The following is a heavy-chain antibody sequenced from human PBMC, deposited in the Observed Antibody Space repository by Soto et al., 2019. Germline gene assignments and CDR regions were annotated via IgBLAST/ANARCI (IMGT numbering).Heavy chain of an antibody. CDR3: AREGVALLYFGEVLSPHFDY. D-gene: IGHD3-10*01. Sequence: QVQLQESGPGLVKPSETLSLTCTVSGGSISGFYWSWIRQPAGKGLEWIGRIYASGSTNYNPSLKSRVTMSLHTSKNKFSLKLTSVTAADTAVYYCAREGVALLYFGEVLSPHFDYWGQGTLVTVSS. J-gene: IGHJ4*02. CDR1: GGSISGFY. CDR2: IYASGST. V-gene: IGHV4-4*07.